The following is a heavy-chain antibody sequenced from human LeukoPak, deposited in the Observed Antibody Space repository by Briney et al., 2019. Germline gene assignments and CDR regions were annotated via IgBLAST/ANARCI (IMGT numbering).Heavy chain of an antibody. V-gene: IGHV4-39*01. CDR2: IYHSGSP. D-gene: IGHD4-23*01. CDR1: GGSISSSSSYY. Sequence: PSETLSLTCTVSGGSISSSSSYYWVWIRQPPGKSLEWIGNIYHSGSPYYNPSLRSRVTISVDTAKNQFSLKLSSVTAADTAVYYCARQLGGFGGNSYFDFWGQGTLVTVSS. J-gene: IGHJ4*02. CDR3: ARQLGGFGGNSYFDF.